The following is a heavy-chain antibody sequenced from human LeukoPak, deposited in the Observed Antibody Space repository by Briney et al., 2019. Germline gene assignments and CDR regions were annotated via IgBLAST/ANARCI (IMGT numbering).Heavy chain of an antibody. V-gene: IGHV3-23*01. J-gene: IGHJ4*02. CDR2: ISGSGGST. CDR3: AKDRRYCSGGSCSESFSIFDY. Sequence: GGSLRLSCAASGFTFSSYAMSWVRQAPGKGLEWVSAISGSGGSTYYADPVKGRFTISRDNSKNTLYLQMNSLRAEDTAVYYCAKDRRYCSGGSCSESFSIFDYWGQGTLVTVSS. CDR1: GFTFSSYA. D-gene: IGHD2-15*01.